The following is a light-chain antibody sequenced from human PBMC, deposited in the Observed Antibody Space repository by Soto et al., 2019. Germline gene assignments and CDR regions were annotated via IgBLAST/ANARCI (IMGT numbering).Light chain of an antibody. CDR3: QQYENYWT. J-gene: IGKJ1*01. Sequence: DIQMTQSPSTLSATAGARVTITCRASQSISSWLAWYQQKPGKAPKPLIYDASNLESGVPSRFSGSGSGTDFTLTISHLQPDDSATYYCQQYENYWTFGQGTKVDIK. CDR2: DAS. V-gene: IGKV1-5*01. CDR1: QSISSW.